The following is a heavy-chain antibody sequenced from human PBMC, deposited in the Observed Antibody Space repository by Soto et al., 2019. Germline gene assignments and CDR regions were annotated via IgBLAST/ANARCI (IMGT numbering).Heavy chain of an antibody. V-gene: IGHV4-30-4*01. Sequence: SETLSLTCTVSGGSISSGDYYWSWIRQPPGKGLEWIGYTYYSGSTYYNPSLKSRVTISVDTSKNQFSLKLSSVTAADTAVYYCASGLRFLEWLTLVHFDYWGQGTLVTVSS. CDR3: ASGLRFLEWLTLVHFDY. J-gene: IGHJ4*02. CDR1: GGSISSGDYY. CDR2: TYYSGST. D-gene: IGHD3-3*01.